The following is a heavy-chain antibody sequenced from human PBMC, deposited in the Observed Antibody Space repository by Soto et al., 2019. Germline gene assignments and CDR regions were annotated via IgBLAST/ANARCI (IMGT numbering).Heavy chain of an antibody. CDR3: ARKVLGSTSRPDLWYFDL. CDR1: GFTFINYA. D-gene: IGHD2-2*01. CDR2: ISGGGDRT. Sequence: EVQLLESGGGLVQPGGSLRLSCVGSGFTFINYAMNWVRQTPGKGLEWVSTISGGGDRTFDADTVKGRFTISRDNSKNTVNVEMNSLRADDTAGYYCARKVLGSTSRPDLWYFDLWGRGTLVTVSS. V-gene: IGHV3-23*01. J-gene: IGHJ2*01.